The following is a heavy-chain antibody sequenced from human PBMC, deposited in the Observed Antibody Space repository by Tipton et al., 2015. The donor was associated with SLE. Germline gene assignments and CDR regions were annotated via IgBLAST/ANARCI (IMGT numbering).Heavy chain of an antibody. D-gene: IGHD4-17*01. CDR1: GDSISSSTYY. J-gene: IGHJ6*02. CDR3: ARERTYGDYFYYYAVDV. CDR2: MYFSGST. V-gene: IGHV4-39*07. Sequence: TLSLTCTVSGDSISSSTYYWGWIRQPPGKGLEWIGNMYFSGSTYYSPSLKSRGTISVDTSKNQFSLNLRSVTAADTAVYYCARERTYGDYFYYYAVDVWGQGTTVTVSS.